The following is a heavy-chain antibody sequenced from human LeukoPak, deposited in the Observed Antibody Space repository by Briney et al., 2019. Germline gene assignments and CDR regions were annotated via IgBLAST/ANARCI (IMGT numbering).Heavy chain of an antibody. Sequence: SETLSLSCTVSGYSISSGNYYWSWIRQPGGKGLEWIERIYTRGSTKYTPSLKSRVTMSVDTSKNQFSLKLSSVTAADTAVYYCARVTCGGDCRAHYYYYYMDVWGKGTTVTISS. CDR2: IYTRGST. CDR3: ARVTCGGDCRAHYYYYYMDV. J-gene: IGHJ6*03. V-gene: IGHV4-61*02. CDR1: GYSISSGNYY. D-gene: IGHD2-21*02.